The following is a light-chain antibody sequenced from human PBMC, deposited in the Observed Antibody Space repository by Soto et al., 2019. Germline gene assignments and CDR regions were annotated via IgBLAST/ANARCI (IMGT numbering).Light chain of an antibody. CDR1: QAISNY. CDR2: DAS. Sequence: DIQMTQSPSSLSASVGDRVTITCRASQAISNYLAWYQQRPGQPPRLMIYDASTLQSGVPSRFSGSRSGTDFTLTSTNLQPEDVATYYCQRYNNVPRTFGQGTKVQIK. J-gene: IGKJ1*01. CDR3: QRYNNVPRT. V-gene: IGKV1-27*01.